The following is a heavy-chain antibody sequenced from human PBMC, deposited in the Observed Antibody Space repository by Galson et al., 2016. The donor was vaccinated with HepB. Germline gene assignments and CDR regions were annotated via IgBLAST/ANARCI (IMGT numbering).Heavy chain of an antibody. CDR2: IIPMFGTA. V-gene: IGHV1-69*13. Sequence: SVKVSCKASGGTLDSYAINWVRQAAGQGPEWMGRIIPMFGTANSAQKFQGRVTIIADESTSTAYMEISSLKSEDTAVYYCAREHGVAGPYYYYGMDVWGQGTTVTVSS. J-gene: IGHJ6*02. CDR1: GGTLDSYA. D-gene: IGHD6-19*01. CDR3: AREHGVAGPYYYYGMDV.